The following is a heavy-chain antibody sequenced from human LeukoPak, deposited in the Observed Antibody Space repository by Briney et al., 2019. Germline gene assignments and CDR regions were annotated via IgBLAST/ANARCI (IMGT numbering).Heavy chain of an antibody. J-gene: IGHJ4*02. CDR1: GYTFTGHY. CDR2: MNPNSGNT. D-gene: IGHD3-3*01. V-gene: IGHV1-8*03. CDR3: ARSYYDFWSGYYTNLYYFDY. Sequence: GASVKVSCKASGYTFTGHYMHWVRQAPGQGLEWMGWMNPNSGNTGYAQKFQGRVTITRNTSISTAYMEPSSLRSEDTAVYYCARSYYDFWSGYYTNLYYFDYWGQGTLVTVSS.